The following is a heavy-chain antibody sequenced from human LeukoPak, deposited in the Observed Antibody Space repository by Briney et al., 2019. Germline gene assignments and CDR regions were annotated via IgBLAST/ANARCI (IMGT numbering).Heavy chain of an antibody. CDR2: MYRGGST. CDR1: GFTISYNY. D-gene: IGHD3-10*01. V-gene: IGHV3-53*01. CDR3: ARGMYGSGTYYIGDAFDI. J-gene: IGHJ3*02. Sequence: PGGSLRLSCAVSGFTISYNYMSWVRLAPGKGLEWVATMYRGGSTYYADSVKGRFTISRDNAENMLYLQMNSLRDEDTALYYCARGMYGSGTYYIGDAFDIWGRGTRVTVSS.